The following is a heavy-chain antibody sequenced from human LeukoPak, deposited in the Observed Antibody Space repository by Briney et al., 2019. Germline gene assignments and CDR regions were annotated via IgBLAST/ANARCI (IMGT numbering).Heavy chain of an antibody. CDR2: ISYDGSNK. D-gene: IGHD4-17*01. J-gene: IGHJ3*02. V-gene: IGHV3-30-3*01. CDR3: ARYGDLIRGAFDI. CDR1: GFTFSSYA. Sequence: QPGRSLRLSCAASGFTFSSYAMHWVRQAPGKGLEWVAVISYDGSNKYYADSVKGRFTISRDNSKNTLYLQMNSLRAEDTAVYYCARYGDLIRGAFDIWGQGTMVTVSS.